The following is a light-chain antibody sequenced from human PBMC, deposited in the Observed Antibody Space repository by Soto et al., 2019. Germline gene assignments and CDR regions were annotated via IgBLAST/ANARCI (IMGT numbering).Light chain of an antibody. V-gene: IGKV4-1*01. CDR1: QSVLYSSNNKNY. Sequence: DIVMTQSPDSVAVSLGERATINCKSSQSVLYSSNNKNYLAWYQQKPGQAPRLLIYGASTRATGIPARFSGSGSGTEFTLTISSLQSEDFAVYYCQQYNNWPPETFGQGAKVDNK. CDR3: QQYNNWPPET. J-gene: IGKJ1*01. CDR2: GAS.